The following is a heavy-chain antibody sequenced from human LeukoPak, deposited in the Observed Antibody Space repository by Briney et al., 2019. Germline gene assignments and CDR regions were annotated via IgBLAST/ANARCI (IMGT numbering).Heavy chain of an antibody. CDR1: GYTFTSYG. CDR2: TSAYKGNT. J-gene: IGHJ5*02. Sequence: ASVKVSCTASGYTFTSYGISWVRQAPGHRLKWMGWTSAYKGNTNYAQKLQGRVTMTTDTSTSTAYMELRSLRSDDTAVDYCARSLAAAGNNWFDPWGQGTLVTVSS. V-gene: IGHV1-18*01. CDR3: ARSLAAAGNNWFDP. D-gene: IGHD6-13*01.